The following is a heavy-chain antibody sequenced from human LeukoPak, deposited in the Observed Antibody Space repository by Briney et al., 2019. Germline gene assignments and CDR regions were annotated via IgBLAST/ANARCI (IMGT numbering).Heavy chain of an antibody. J-gene: IGHJ4*02. CDR3: ARDKGSGSYSAFDY. D-gene: IGHD3-10*01. Sequence: GGSLRLSCAASGRTLSSYAMHWVRQAPGKGLEYVSAMSSNGGSTYYANSVKGRFTISRDNSKNTLYLQMGSLRAEDMAVYYRARDKGSGSYSAFDYWGQGTLVTVSS. CDR1: GRTLSSYA. CDR2: MSSNGGST. V-gene: IGHV3-64*01.